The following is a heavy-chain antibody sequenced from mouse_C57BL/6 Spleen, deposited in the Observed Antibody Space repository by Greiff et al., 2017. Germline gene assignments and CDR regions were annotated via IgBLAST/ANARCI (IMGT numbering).Heavy chain of an antibody. D-gene: IGHD4-1*01. J-gene: IGHJ2*01. CDR1: GFTFSDYG. CDR3: ARSGTSVRYYLDY. V-gene: IGHV5-17*01. Sequence: EVQRVESGGGLVKPGGSLKLSCAASGFTFSDYGMHWVRQAPEKGLEWVAYISSGSSTIYYADTVKGRFTISRDNAKNTLFLQMTSLRSEDTAMYYCARSGTSVRYYLDYWGQGTTLTVSS. CDR2: ISSGSSTI.